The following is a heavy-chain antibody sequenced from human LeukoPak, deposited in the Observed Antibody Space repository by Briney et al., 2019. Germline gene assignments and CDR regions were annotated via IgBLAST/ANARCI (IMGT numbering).Heavy chain of an antibody. V-gene: IGHV3-23*01. D-gene: IGHD3-10*01. Sequence: GGSLRLSCTAPGFTFSSYAMSWVRQAPGKGLEWVSAISVGGGSTYYADSVKGRFTISRDNSKNTLYLQMNSLRAEDTAVYYCAAYVLLWFGELLNAFDIWGQGTMVTVSS. J-gene: IGHJ3*02. CDR2: ISVGGGST. CDR3: AAYVLLWFGELLNAFDI. CDR1: GFTFSSYA.